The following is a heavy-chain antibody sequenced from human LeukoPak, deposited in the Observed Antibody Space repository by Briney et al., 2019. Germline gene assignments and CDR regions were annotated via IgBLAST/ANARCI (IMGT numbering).Heavy chain of an antibody. CDR2: IHHSGST. V-gene: IGHV4-34*01. CDR1: GGSFSGYY. D-gene: IGHD3-3*01. CDR3: SRGPPRVEVPKFDP. Sequence: PSETLSLTCAVYGGSFSGYYWSWIRQPPGKGLEWIGEIHHSGSTNYNPSLKSRVTMSVDTSKNQFSLKLSSVDAADTAVYYRSRGPPRVEVPKFDPWGQGTLVTVSS. J-gene: IGHJ5*02.